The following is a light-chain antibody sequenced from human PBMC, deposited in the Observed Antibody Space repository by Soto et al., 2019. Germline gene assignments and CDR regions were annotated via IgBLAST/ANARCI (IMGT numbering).Light chain of an antibody. Sequence: QSVLTQPASVSGSPGQSITISCTGTSSDVGNYIFVSWYRQHPGKAPKLMIYDINNRPSGVSNRFSGSKSGNTASLTISGLQAEDVADYYCVSYTTSASYVFGTGTKVTVL. CDR3: VSYTTSASYV. CDR2: DIN. V-gene: IGLV2-14*01. CDR1: SSDVGNYIF. J-gene: IGLJ1*01.